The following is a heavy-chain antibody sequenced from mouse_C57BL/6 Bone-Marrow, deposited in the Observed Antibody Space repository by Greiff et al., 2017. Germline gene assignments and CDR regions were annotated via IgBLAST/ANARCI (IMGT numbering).Heavy chain of an antibody. V-gene: IGHV1-81*01. Sequence: QVQLKESGAELARPGASVKLSCKASGYTFTSYGISWVKQRTGQGLEWIGEIYPRSGNTYYNEKFKGKATLTADKSSSTAYMELRSLTSEDSAVYFCASWDYGYYAMDYWGQGTSVTVSS. CDR1: GYTFTSYG. CDR3: ASWDYGYYAMDY. D-gene: IGHD2-4*01. CDR2: IYPRSGNT. J-gene: IGHJ4*01.